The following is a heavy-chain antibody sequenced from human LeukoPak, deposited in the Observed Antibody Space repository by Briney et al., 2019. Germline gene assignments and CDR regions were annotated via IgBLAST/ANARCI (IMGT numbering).Heavy chain of an antibody. Sequence: PSETLSLTCTVSGDSISSYYWSWIRQPPGKGLEWIGYIYYSGSTNYNPSLKSRVTISVDTSKNQFSLKLSSVTAADTAVYYCARGLNWEYYFDYWGQGTLVTVSS. J-gene: IGHJ4*02. CDR1: GDSISSYY. CDR2: IYYSGST. CDR3: ARGLNWEYYFDY. D-gene: IGHD7-27*01. V-gene: IGHV4-59*01.